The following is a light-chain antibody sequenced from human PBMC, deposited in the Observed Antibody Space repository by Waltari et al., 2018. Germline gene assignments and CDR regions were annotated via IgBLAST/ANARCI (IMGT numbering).Light chain of an antibody. Sequence: AIQMTQSPSSLSASVGDRVTITCRASQGIRDDLGWYQQKPGNAPKLLIYCTSILQSGVPSRFSVSGSDTDFTLTISSLQPEDFATYYCLQDHSYPRTFGQGTRVEIK. CDR2: CTS. V-gene: IGKV1-6*01. CDR3: LQDHSYPRT. CDR1: QGIRDD. J-gene: IGKJ1*01.